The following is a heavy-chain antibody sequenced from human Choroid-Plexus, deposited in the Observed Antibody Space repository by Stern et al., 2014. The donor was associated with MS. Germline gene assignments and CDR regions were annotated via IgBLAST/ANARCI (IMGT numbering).Heavy chain of an antibody. CDR1: GFTFSNFG. D-gene: IGHD2-15*01. CDR2: ISYDGSDK. V-gene: IGHV3-30*18. CDR3: AKDRQWSTYFFDY. Sequence: QVQLGQSGGGVAQPGRPLILSCAASGFTFSNFGMHWVRQAPGKGLEGVALISYDGSDKYYADSVKGRFTIFRDNSKNTLYMHMNSLRAEDTAVYYCAKDRQWSTYFFDYWGQGSLVTVSS. J-gene: IGHJ4*02.